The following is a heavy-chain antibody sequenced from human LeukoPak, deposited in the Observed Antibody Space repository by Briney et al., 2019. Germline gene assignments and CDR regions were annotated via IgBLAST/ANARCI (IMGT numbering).Heavy chain of an antibody. D-gene: IGHD3-9*01. CDR3: ARENFRYFDYLKRSFDY. CDR2: INPNSGGT. J-gene: IGHJ4*02. CDR1: GYTFTGYY. V-gene: IGHV1-2*02. Sequence: ASVKVSCKASGYTFTGYYMHWVRQAPGQGLEWMGWINPNSGGTNYAQKFQGRVTMTRDTSISTAYMELSRLRSDDTAVYYCARENFRYFDYLKRSFDYWGQGTLVTVSS.